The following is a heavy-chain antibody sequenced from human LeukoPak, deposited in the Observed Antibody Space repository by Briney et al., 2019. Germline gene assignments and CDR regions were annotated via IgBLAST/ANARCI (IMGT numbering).Heavy chain of an antibody. V-gene: IGHV4-39*07. D-gene: IGHD2-15*01. CDR1: GGSISSSSYY. CDR3: ARMRPEGYCSGGSCYGDDAFDI. J-gene: IGHJ3*02. CDR2: IYYSGST. Sequence: SETLSLTCTVSGGSISSSSYYWGWIRQPPGKGLEWIGSIYYSGSTYYNPSLKSRVTISVDTSKNQFSLKLSSVTAADTAVYYCARMRPEGYCSGGSCYGDDAFDIWGQGTMVTVSS.